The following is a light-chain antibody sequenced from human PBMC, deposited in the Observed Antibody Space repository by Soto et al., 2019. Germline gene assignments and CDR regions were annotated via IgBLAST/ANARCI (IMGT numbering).Light chain of an antibody. CDR3: QQYYRAPPT. CDR2: WSP. Sequence: DIVVTQSPDSLAVSLGARATITCRSSQSVLFASSNRNYVAWYQKKPGQPPKLLISWSPTRESGVPDRFSGSESGTDSALTISSLQAEYVPLYYYQQYYRAPPTFGQGTNVEIK. CDR1: QSVLFASSNRNY. V-gene: IGKV4-1*01. J-gene: IGKJ1*01.